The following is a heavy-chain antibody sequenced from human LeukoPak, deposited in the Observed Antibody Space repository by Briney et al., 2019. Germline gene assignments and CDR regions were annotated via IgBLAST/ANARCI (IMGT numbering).Heavy chain of an antibody. V-gene: IGHV1-2*04. Sequence: ASVNVSCKASGYTFTGYYMHWVRQAPGQGLEWMGWINPNSGGTNYAQKFQGWVTMTRDTSISTAYMELSRLRSDDTAVYYCARGEQNYYDSSGSDAFDIWGQGTMVTVSS. CDR2: INPNSGGT. J-gene: IGHJ3*02. CDR1: GYTFTGYY. D-gene: IGHD3-22*01. CDR3: ARGEQNYYDSSGSDAFDI.